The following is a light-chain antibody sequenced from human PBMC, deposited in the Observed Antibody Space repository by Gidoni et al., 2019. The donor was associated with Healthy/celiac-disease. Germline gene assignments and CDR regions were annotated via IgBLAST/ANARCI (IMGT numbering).Light chain of an antibody. CDR1: QSVSSSY. V-gene: IGKV3-20*01. CDR3: QQYGSSPYT. J-gene: IGKJ2*01. CDR2: GAS. Sequence: EIGLTQSPGTLSLSPGERATLSCRASQSVSSSYLAWYQQKPGQAPRLLIYGASSRATGLPDRFSCSWSGTDFTLTISRLELEDFAVYYCQQYGSSPYTFGQGTKLEIK.